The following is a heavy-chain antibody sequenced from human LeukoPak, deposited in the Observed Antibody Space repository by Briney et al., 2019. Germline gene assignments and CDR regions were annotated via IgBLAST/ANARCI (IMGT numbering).Heavy chain of an antibody. V-gene: IGHV3-21*01. Sequence: GGSLRLSCAASGFTFSSYSMNWVRQAPGKGLEWVSSISSSSSYIYYADSVKGRFTISRDNAKNSLYLQMNSLRAEDTAVYYCARALEYYYASGIDPWGQGTLVTVSS. CDR1: GFTFSSYS. D-gene: IGHD3-10*01. CDR3: ARALEYYYASGIDP. J-gene: IGHJ5*02. CDR2: ISSSSSYI.